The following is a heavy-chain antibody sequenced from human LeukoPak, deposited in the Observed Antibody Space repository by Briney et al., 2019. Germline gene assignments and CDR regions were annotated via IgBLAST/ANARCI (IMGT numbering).Heavy chain of an antibody. CDR2: ISYDGSNK. CDR1: GFTFSSYA. D-gene: IGHD6-19*01. V-gene: IGHV3-30*04. CDR3: ARVGSGWHSSPIYYFDY. Sequence: PGGSLRLSCAASGFTFSSYAMHWVRQAPGKGLEWVAVISYDGSNKYYADSVKGRFTISRDNSKNTLYLQMNSLRAEDTAVYYCARVGSGWHSSPIYYFDYWGQGTLVTVSS. J-gene: IGHJ4*02.